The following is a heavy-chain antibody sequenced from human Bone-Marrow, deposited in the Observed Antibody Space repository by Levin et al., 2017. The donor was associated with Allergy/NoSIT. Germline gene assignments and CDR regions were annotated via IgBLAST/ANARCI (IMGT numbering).Heavy chain of an antibody. CDR2: VYFSGST. D-gene: IGHD3-9*01. V-gene: IGHV4-39*02. CDR1: GASIISATYY. Sequence: PSETLSLTCTVSGASIISATYYWGWVRQPPGKGLEWIGSVYFSGSTYPSPFLKSRVTMSVDTSRSHFSLNLSSVTAADTAVYSCARVPALRFLDWFLDYWGRGVLVTVSS. CDR3: ARVPALRFLDWFLDY. J-gene: IGHJ4*02.